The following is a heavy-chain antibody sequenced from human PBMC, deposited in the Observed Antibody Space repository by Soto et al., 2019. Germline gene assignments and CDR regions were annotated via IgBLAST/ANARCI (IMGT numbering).Heavy chain of an antibody. J-gene: IGHJ4*02. D-gene: IGHD3-10*01. Sequence: PGGSLRLSCVASGITFGGRAMSWVRQAPGEGLEWVSTITDTGGDTKYSNSVRGRFTMSRDNSKKTLYLQMNNLRVEDSALYYCARGSTDSYTGSRIFDFWGRGTLVTVSS. CDR3: ARGSTDSYTGSRIFDF. CDR1: GITFGGRA. V-gene: IGHV3-23*01. CDR2: ITDTGGDT.